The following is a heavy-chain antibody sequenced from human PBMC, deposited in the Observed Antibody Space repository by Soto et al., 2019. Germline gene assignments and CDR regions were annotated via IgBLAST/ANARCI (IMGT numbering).Heavy chain of an antibody. CDR3: AREGKTRDCSGGSCYPLDY. CDR1: GFTFSSYA. CDR2: ISYDGSNK. D-gene: IGHD2-15*01. Sequence: GGSLRLSCAASGFTFSSYAMHWVRQAPGKGLEWVAVISYDGSNKYYADSVKGRFTISRDNSKNTLYLQMNSLRAEDTAVYYCAREGKTRDCSGGSCYPLDYWGQGTLVTVSS. V-gene: IGHV3-30-3*01. J-gene: IGHJ4*02.